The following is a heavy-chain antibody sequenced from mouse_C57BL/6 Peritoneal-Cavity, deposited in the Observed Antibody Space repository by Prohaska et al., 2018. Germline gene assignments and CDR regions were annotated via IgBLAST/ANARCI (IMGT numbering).Heavy chain of an antibody. V-gene: IGHV11-2*01. CDR1: GFTFSGFW. CDR2: INSDGSAI. J-gene: IGHJ1*03. CDR3: MRYGNYWYFDV. D-gene: IGHD2-1*01. Sequence: EVQLLEPGGGLVQPGGSRGLSCEGSGFTFSGFWMSWVRQTPGQPLEWIGDINSDGSAINYAPSIKDRVTIIRDNDKSTLYLQMSNVRSEDTATYFCMRYGNYWYFDVWGTGTTVTVSS.